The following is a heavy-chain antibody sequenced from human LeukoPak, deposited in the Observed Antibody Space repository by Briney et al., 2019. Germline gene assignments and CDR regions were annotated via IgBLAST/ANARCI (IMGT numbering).Heavy chain of an antibody. J-gene: IGHJ4*02. V-gene: IGHV4-34*01. Sequence: PSETLSLTCAVYGGSFSGYYWSWIRQPPGKGLEWIGEINHSGSTNYNPSLKSRVTISVDTSKNQFSLKLSSVTAADTAVYYCARRRNDSRLLWFGELLHIFDYWGQGTLVTVSS. CDR1: GGSFSGYY. CDR2: INHSGST. CDR3: ARRRNDSRLLWFGELLHIFDY. D-gene: IGHD3-10*01.